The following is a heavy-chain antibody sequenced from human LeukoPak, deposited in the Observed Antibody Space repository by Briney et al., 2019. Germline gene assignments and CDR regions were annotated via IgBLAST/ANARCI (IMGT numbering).Heavy chain of an antibody. CDR2: ISYGSSDI. CDR3: ARVYSSSWYSGYLYMDL. CDR1: GFTLSSYN. Sequence: GGSLRLSCAASGFTLSSYNMKWVRQAPGKGLEWGSYISYGSSDIQYADSVNGRFTISRDNTKKSLYLQMSGLRAEDTAVYYCARVYSSSWYSGYLYMDLWGKGTTVTVSS. V-gene: IGHV3-21*01. D-gene: IGHD6-13*01. J-gene: IGHJ6*03.